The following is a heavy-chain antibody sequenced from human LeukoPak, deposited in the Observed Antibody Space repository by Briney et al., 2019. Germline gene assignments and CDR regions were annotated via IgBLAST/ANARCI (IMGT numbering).Heavy chain of an antibody. V-gene: IGHV4-34*01. CDR2: INHSGST. CDR1: GGSFSGYY. Sequence: SETLSLTCAVYGGSFSGYYWSWIRQPPGKGLEWIGEINHSGSTNYNPSLKSRVTISVDTSKNQFSLKLSSVTAADTAVYYCARGRHYYGSGSYYTKGWFDPWGQGTLVTVSS. J-gene: IGHJ5*02. CDR3: ARGRHYYGSGSYYTKGWFDP. D-gene: IGHD3-10*01.